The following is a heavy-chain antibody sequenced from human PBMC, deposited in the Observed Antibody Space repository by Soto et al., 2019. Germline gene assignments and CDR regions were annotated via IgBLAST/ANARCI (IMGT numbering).Heavy chain of an antibody. J-gene: IGHJ3*02. CDR3: ARGRIVASIHDAFEI. V-gene: IGHV1-18*01. CDR2: ISAYNGKR. CDR1: GYDFTSYG. D-gene: IGHD2-21*01. Sequence: QGQLLQSGDEVKKPGASVRVSCRASGYDFTSYGISWVRQAPGQGLEWVSRISAYNGKRDTAQKFQGRVTMTLDTSTDTAHMELADLTSADTAVYYCARGRIVASIHDAFEIWGQGTMVAVSS.